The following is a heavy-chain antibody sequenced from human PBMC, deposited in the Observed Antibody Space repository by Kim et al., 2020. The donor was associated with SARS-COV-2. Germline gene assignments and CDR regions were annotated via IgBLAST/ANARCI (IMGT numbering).Heavy chain of an antibody. CDR3: ARSRTAIQFAGVDY. J-gene: IGHJ4*02. D-gene: IGHD5-18*01. Sequence: ADSVKGRFTISRDNSKNTLYLQMNSLRADDTAVYYCARSRTAIQFAGVDYWGQGTLVTVSS. V-gene: IGHV3-30*01.